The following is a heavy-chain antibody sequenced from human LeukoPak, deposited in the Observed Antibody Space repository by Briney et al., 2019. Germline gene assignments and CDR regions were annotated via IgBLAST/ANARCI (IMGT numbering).Heavy chain of an antibody. CDR2: ISGGGDAT. Sequence: GESLRLSCAASEFTFSTYAMSWVRQAPGKGLEWVSTISGGGDATYYADSVKGRFAISRDNSKNTLYLQLSSLRAEDTAVYYCVKAQAVVVVAATNSFDYWGQGTLVTVSS. CDR3: VKAQAVVVVAATNSFDY. CDR1: EFTFSTYA. D-gene: IGHD2-15*01. V-gene: IGHV3-23*01. J-gene: IGHJ4*02.